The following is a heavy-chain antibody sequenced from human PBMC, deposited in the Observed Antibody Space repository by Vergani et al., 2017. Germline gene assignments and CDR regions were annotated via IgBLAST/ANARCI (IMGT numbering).Heavy chain of an antibody. D-gene: IGHD6-19*01. CDR1: GYSFTSYW. CDR3: ASMGYSSGWYNH. V-gene: IGHV5-10-1*03. Sequence: EVQLVQSGAEVKKPGESLRISCKGSGYSFTSYWISWVRQMPGKGLEWMGRIDPSDSYTNYSPSFQGHVTISADKSISTAYLQWSSLKAADTAMYYCASMGYSSGWYNHWGQGTLVTVSS. CDR2: IDPSDSYT. J-gene: IGHJ5*02.